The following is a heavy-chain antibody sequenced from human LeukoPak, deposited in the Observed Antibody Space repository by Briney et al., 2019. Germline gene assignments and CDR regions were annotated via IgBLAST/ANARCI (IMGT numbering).Heavy chain of an antibody. CDR1: GFTFSSYG. V-gene: IGHV3-30*02. J-gene: IGHJ4*02. CDR3: AKDLYSYAPEGLDY. D-gene: IGHD5-18*01. Sequence: GGSLRLSCAASGFTFSSYGMHWVRQAPGKGLEWVAFIRYDGSNKYYADSVKGRFTISRDNSKNTLYLQMNSLRAEDTAVYYCAKDLYSYAPEGLDYWGQGTLVTVSS. CDR2: IRYDGSNK.